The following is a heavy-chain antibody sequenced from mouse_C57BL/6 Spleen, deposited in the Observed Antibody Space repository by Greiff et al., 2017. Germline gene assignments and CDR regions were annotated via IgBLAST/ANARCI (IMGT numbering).Heavy chain of an antibody. CDR1: GFNIKDDY. CDR2: IDPENGDT. Sequence: VQLQQSGAELVRPGASVKLSCTASGFNIKDDYMHWVKQRPEQGLEWIGWIDPENGDTEYASKFQGKATITADTSSNTAYLQLSSLTSEDTAVYYCTTRTVVEGGWYFDVWGTGTTVTVSS. J-gene: IGHJ1*03. V-gene: IGHV14-4*01. D-gene: IGHD1-1*01. CDR3: TTRTVVEGGWYFDV.